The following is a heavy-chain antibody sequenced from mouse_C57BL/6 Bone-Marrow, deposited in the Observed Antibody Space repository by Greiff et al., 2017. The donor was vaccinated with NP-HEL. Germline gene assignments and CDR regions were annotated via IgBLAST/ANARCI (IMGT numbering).Heavy chain of an antibody. Sequence: VQLQQSGAELVRPGASVKLSCKASGYTFTDYYINWVKQRPGQGLEWIARIYPGSGNTYYNEKFKGKATLTAEKSSSTAYMQLSSLTSEDSAVYFCARSPLVLRYYYWYFDVWGTGTTVTVSS. CDR1: GYTFTDYY. V-gene: IGHV1-76*01. CDR2: IYPGSGNT. CDR3: ARSPLVLRYYYWYFDV. D-gene: IGHD1-1*01. J-gene: IGHJ1*03.